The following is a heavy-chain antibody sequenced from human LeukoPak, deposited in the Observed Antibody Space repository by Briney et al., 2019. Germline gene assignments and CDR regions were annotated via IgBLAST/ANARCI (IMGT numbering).Heavy chain of an antibody. Sequence: PSETLSLTCAVYGGSFSGYYWSWIRQPPGKGLEWIGEINHSGSTNYNPSLKSRVTISVDTSKNQFSLKLSSVTAADTAVYYCARRPPYERGRGGGYYYYMDVWGKGTTVTVSS. CDR2: INHSGST. CDR3: ARRPPYERGRGGGYYYYMDV. J-gene: IGHJ6*03. D-gene: IGHD2-15*01. CDR1: GGSFSGYY. V-gene: IGHV4-34*01.